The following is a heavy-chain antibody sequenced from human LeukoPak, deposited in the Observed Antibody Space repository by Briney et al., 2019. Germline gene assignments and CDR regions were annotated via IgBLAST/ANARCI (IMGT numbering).Heavy chain of an antibody. CDR1: GGSISSSSYY. CDR2: IYYSGST. J-gene: IGHJ4*02. V-gene: IGHV4-39*01. CDR3: ARTGYSSSWHY. Sequence: SETLSLTCTVSGGSISSSSYYWGWIRQPPGKGLEWIGSIYYSGSTYDNPSLKSRVTISVDTSKKLLSLKLSSVTAADTAVYYCARTGYSSSWHYWGQGTLVIVSS. D-gene: IGHD6-13*01.